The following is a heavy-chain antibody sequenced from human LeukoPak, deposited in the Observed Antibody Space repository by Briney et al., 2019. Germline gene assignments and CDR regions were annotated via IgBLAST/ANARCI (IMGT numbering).Heavy chain of an antibody. CDR1: GESMIGHY. CDR2: IHHSGRT. CDR3: ARATASGSGRAYDH. J-gene: IGHJ4*02. V-gene: IGHV4-34*01. Sequence: SETLSLTCAVYGESMIGHYWTWIRQPPGKRLEWIGEIHHSGRTNSNPSLKNRLTMSIDMSKNQFSLKLKSVTAADTAVYYCARATASGSGRAYDHWAQGNLVPVSS. D-gene: IGHD3-10*01.